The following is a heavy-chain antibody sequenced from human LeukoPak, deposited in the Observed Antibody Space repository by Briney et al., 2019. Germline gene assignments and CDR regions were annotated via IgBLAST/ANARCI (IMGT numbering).Heavy chain of an antibody. CDR3: AREGGRYGDRDWYFDL. V-gene: IGHV2-26*01. D-gene: IGHD4-17*01. CDR2: IFSNDEK. J-gene: IGHJ2*01. CDR1: GFSLSNARMG. Sequence: ESGPTLVNPTETLTLTCTVSGFSLSNARMGVRWLRQPPGKALEWLAHIFSNDEKSYSTSLKSRLTISKDTSKSQVVLTMTNMDPVDTATYYCAREGGRYGDRDWYFDLWGRGTLVTVSS.